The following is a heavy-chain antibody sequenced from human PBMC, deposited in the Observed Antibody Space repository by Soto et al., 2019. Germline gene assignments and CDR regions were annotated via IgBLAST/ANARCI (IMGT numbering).Heavy chain of an antibody. CDR1: GFTFSXYA. CDR2: XXYDGSNK. CDR3: XXXXXXXXXXXXXXXXXXXV. Sequence: QVQLVESGGGVVQPGRSLRLSCAASGFTFSXYAMXXXXXXXXXXXXXXXXXXYDGSNKYYADSVKGRFTISRDNSKXXXXXXXXXXXXXXXXXXXXXXXXXXXXXXXXXXXXXXXVWGQGTTVTVSS. V-gene: IGHV3-30-3*01. J-gene: IGHJ6*02.